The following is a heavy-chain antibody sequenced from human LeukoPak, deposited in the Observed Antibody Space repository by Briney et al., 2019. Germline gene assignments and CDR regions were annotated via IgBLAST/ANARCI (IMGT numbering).Heavy chain of an antibody. D-gene: IGHD6-19*01. CDR3: AKGLKNVYSSGWLFDY. J-gene: IGHJ4*02. V-gene: IGHV3-48*04. CDR1: KFTFSLYS. CDR2: ISRSSSTI. Sequence: GGSLRLSCAASKFTFSLYSMNWVRQAPGKGLEWVSYISRSSSTIFYAESVKGRFTISRDNAKNSLYLQMNSLRVEDTAVYYCAKGLKNVYSSGWLFDYWGQGTLVTVSS.